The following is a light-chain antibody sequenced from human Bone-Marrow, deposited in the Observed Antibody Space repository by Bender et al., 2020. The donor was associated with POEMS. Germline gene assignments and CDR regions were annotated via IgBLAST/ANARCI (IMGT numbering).Light chain of an antibody. V-gene: IGLV2-8*01. J-gene: IGLJ2*01. CDR2: GVN. Sequence: QSALTQPASVSGSPGQSVTISCTGTGSDIGGYEYVSWYQQHPGKAPKFLIYGVNKRPSGVPDRFSGSKSGNTASLTVSGLQAEDEADYYCSSFAASNHLIFGGGTKLTVL. CDR1: GSDIGGYEY. CDR3: SSFAASNHLI.